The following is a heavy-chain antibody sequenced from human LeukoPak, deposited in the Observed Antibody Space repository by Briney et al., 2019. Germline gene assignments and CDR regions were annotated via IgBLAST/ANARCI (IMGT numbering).Heavy chain of an antibody. CDR3: SRADYYGSGSPISLDV. V-gene: IGHV3-49*04. J-gene: IGHJ6*03. CDR2: IRSRAYGATT. CDR1: GFTFSDHY. D-gene: IGHD3-10*01. Sequence: GGSLRLSSAASGFTFSDHYMSWVRQAPGKGLEWVGFIRSRAYGATTEYAASVKGRFTISRDDSKSIAYLQMNSLKTEDTAVYYCSRADYYGSGSPISLDVWGKGTTVTVS.